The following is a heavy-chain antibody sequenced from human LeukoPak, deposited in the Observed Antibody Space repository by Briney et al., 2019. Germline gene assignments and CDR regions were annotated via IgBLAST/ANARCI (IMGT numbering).Heavy chain of an antibody. Sequence: PGGSLRLSCAASGFTFSSYGMSWVRQAPGKGLEWASGLSGSGSNTYYADSVKGRFTISRDNSKNTLYLQMNSLRAEDTAVYYCAKSGDPMIVVVISDFDYWGQGTLVTVSS. CDR2: LSGSGSNT. CDR3: AKSGDPMIVVVISDFDY. CDR1: GFTFSSYG. J-gene: IGHJ4*02. D-gene: IGHD3-22*01. V-gene: IGHV3-23*01.